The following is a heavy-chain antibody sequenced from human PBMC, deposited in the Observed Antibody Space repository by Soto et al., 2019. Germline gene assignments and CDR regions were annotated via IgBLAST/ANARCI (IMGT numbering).Heavy chain of an antibody. Sequence: PSETLSLTCTVSGGSISSYYWSWIRQPPGKGLEWIGYIYYSGSTNYNPSLKSRVTISVDTSKNQFSLKLSSVTAADTAVYYCARVSSSEWFDPWGQGTLVTVSS. V-gene: IGHV4-59*01. CDR1: GGSISSYY. J-gene: IGHJ5*02. CDR3: ARVSSSEWFDP. D-gene: IGHD6-6*01. CDR2: IYYSGST.